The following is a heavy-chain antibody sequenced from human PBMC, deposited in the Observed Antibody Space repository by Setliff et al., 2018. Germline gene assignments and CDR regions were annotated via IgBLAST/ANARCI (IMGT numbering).Heavy chain of an antibody. V-gene: IGHV4-39*01. CDR1: GASLGSGTYY. J-gene: IGHJ4*02. CDR3: ARTGTYRYFDY. Sequence: SETLSLTCTVSGASLGSGTYYWGWIRQPPGKGLEWIGRIYYRGDTYYNASLKGRLTISVDTAQNQFSLRLTSVTAADTAVYYCARTGTYRYFDYWGQGALVTVSS. D-gene: IGHD1-1*01. CDR2: IYYRGDT.